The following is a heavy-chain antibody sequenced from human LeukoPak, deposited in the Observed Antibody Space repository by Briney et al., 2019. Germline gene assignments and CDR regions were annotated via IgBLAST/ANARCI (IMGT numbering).Heavy chain of an antibody. CDR2: IYYIGNI. J-gene: IGHJ4*02. CDR1: GDSIKSYY. D-gene: IGHD5-18*01. Sequence: PSETLSLTCTVSGDSIKSYYWTWIRHTPRKGLELIGHIYYIGNINYNPSLKSRVTISLDTSKSQFSLKLSSVTAADTAVYYCARGGYSYVNYFDYWGQGTLVTVSS. V-gene: IGHV4-59*01. CDR3: ARGGYSYVNYFDY.